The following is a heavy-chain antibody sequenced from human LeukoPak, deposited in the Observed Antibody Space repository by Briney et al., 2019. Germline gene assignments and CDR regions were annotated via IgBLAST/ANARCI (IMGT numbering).Heavy chain of an antibody. CDR1: GFTFSSYW. CDR3: ARDTPYSSSWQSYYGMDV. V-gene: IGHV3-7*01. Sequence: GGSLRLSCAASGFTFSSYWMSWVRQAPGKGLEWVANIKQDGSEKYYVDSVKGRFTISRDNAKNSLYLQMNSPRAEDTALYYCARDTPYSSSWQSYYGMDVWGQGTTVTVSS. J-gene: IGHJ6*02. CDR2: IKQDGSEK. D-gene: IGHD6-13*01.